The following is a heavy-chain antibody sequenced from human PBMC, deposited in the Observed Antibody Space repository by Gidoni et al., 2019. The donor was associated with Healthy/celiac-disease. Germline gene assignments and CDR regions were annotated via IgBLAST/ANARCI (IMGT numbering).Heavy chain of an antibody. D-gene: IGHD2-21*02. J-gene: IGHJ4*02. CDR3: ARDPYCGGDCYSGEFDY. CDR1: GGSISSISYY. Sequence: QLQLQESGPGLVTPSETLSLPCTVSGGSISSISYYWGWIRQPPGKGREWIGSIYYSGSTYYNPSLKSRVTISVDTSKNQFSLKLSSVTAADTAVYYCARDPYCGGDCYSGEFDYWGQGTLVTVSS. V-gene: IGHV4-39*07. CDR2: IYYSGST.